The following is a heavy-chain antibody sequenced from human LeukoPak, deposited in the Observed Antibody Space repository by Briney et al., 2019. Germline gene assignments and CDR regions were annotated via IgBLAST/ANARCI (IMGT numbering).Heavy chain of an antibody. D-gene: IGHD3-22*01. CDR3: AREVWGYYDSRGYFDY. CDR1: GYTFTSYG. J-gene: IGHJ4*02. Sequence: ASVKVSCKASGYTFTSYGISWVRQAPGQGLEWMGWIGAYNGNTNYAQKLQGRVTMTTDTSTSTAYMELRSLRSDDTAVYYCAREVWGYYDSRGYFDYWGQGTLVTVSS. CDR2: IGAYNGNT. V-gene: IGHV1-18*01.